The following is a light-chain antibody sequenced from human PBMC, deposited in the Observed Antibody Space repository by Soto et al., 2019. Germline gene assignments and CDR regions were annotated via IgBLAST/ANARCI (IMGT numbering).Light chain of an antibody. CDR2: GAS. V-gene: IGKV3-20*01. J-gene: IGKJ1*01. Sequence: EIVLTQSPGTLSLFRGARSTLSCRASQSVGSNYLAWYQQKPGQAPRIVIFGASGRATGITDRFSGSGSGTDFTLTISRLEPEDFAVYYCQQYGSSSWTFGQGTKVDI. CDR1: QSVGSNY. CDR3: QQYGSSSWT.